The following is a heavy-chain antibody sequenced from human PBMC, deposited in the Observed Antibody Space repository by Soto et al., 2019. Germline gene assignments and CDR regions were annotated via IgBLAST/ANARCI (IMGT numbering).Heavy chain of an antibody. CDR3: ARDRGYYGDY. CDR2: INAANGNT. CDR1: GYTFTNYA. Sequence: ASVKVSCTAAGYTFTNYAMHWVRQAPGQRLEWMGWINAANGNTKYSQKFQGRVTITRDTSASTTYMELSSLRSEDTAVYYCARDRGYYGDYWGQGTLVTVSS. V-gene: IGHV1-3*01. D-gene: IGHD3-10*01. J-gene: IGHJ4*02.